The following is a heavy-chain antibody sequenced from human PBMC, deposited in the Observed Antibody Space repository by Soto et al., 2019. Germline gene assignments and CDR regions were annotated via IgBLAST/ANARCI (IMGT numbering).Heavy chain of an antibody. Sequence: SVKVSCKVSGGTFSSYTFSWVRQAPGQGLEWMGGIIPISGTTNYAQKFQGTVTITADESTSTAYMELSSLRSEDTAVYYCAGGPYYNILTGYLSLDYWGQGTPVTVSS. V-gene: IGHV1-69*13. CDR1: GGTFSSYT. D-gene: IGHD3-9*01. J-gene: IGHJ4*02. CDR3: AGGPYYNILTGYLSLDY. CDR2: IIPISGTT.